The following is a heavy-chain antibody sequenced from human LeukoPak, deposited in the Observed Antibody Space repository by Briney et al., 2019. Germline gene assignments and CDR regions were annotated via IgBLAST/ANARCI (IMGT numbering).Heavy chain of an antibody. CDR3: ARGSTYYYDSSGSDY. CDR1: GGSFSGYY. D-gene: IGHD3-22*01. Sequence: PSETLSLTCAVYGGSFSGYYWSWIRQPQGKGLEWIGEINHSGSTNYNPSLKSRVTISVDTSKNQFSLKLSSVTAADTAVYYCARGSTYYYDSSGSDYWGQGTLVTVSS. V-gene: IGHV4-34*01. J-gene: IGHJ4*02. CDR2: INHSGST.